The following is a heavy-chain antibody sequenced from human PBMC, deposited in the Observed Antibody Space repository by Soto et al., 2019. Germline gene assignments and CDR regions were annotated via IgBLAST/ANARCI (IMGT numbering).Heavy chain of an antibody. Sequence: AASVKVSCKASRFPFTSSSMQWVRHARGQRLEWIGWIVVGSGNTNYAQKFQERVIITRDMSTRTAYIELSSLRSEDTAGYYCAANMSEYGCDYSYYYHVDTWGKESTDSVTS. CDR1: RFPFTSSS. CDR2: IVVGSGNT. CDR3: AANMSEYGCDYSYYYHVDT. V-gene: IGHV1-58*02. D-gene: IGHD4-17*01. J-gene: IGHJ6*03.